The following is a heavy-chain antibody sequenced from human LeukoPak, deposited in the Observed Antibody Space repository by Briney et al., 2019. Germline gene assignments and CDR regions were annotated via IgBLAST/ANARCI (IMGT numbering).Heavy chain of an antibody. CDR3: ATNDYGGNSGDY. CDR1: GYTLTELS. J-gene: IGHJ4*02. V-gene: IGHV1-24*01. Sequence: GASVKVSCKVSGYTLTELSMHWVRQAPGKGLEWMGGFDPEDGETICAQKFQGRVTMTEDTSTDTAYMELSSLRSEDTAVYYCATNDYGGNSGDYWGQGTLVTVSS. CDR2: FDPEDGET. D-gene: IGHD4-23*01.